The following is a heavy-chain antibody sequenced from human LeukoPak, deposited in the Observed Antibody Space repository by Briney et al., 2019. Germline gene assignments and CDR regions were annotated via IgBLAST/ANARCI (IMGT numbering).Heavy chain of an antibody. J-gene: IGHJ4*02. CDR1: GGFISSYY. CDR3: ARDLVVPAAIPAY. CDR2: IYTSGST. Sequence: SETLSLTCTVSGGFISSYYWSWIRQPAGKGLEWIGRIYTSGSTNYNPSLKSRVTMSVDTSKNQFSLKLSSVTAADTAVYYCARDLVVPAAIPAYWGQGTLVTVSS. V-gene: IGHV4-4*07. D-gene: IGHD2-2*01.